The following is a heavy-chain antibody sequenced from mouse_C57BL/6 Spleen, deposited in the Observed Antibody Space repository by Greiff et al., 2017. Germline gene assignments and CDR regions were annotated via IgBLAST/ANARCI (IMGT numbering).Heavy chain of an antibody. CDR2: IYPRDGST. V-gene: IGHV1-85*01. Sequence: VQLQQSGPELVKPGASVKLSCKASGYTFTSYDINWVKQRPGQGLAWIGWIYPRDGSTKYNEKFKGKATLTVDTSSSTAYVELHSLTSEDSAVYFCTLYYYGSSYWYFDVWGTGTTVTVSS. D-gene: IGHD1-1*01. J-gene: IGHJ1*03. CDR1: GYTFTSYD. CDR3: TLYYYGSSYWYFDV.